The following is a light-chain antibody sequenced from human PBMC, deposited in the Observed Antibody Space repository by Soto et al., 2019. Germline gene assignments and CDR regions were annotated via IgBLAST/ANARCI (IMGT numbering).Light chain of an antibody. J-gene: IGKJ1*01. CDR2: GAS. CDR1: QSVSSN. CDR3: QQYNNWPPTWT. Sequence: EIVMTQSPATLSVSPGERATLSCRPSQSVSSNLAWYQQKPGQAPRLLIYGASTRGTGVPARFSGSGSETEFTLTISSLQSEDFAVYYCQQYNNWPPTWTFGQGTKVDIK. V-gene: IGKV3-15*01.